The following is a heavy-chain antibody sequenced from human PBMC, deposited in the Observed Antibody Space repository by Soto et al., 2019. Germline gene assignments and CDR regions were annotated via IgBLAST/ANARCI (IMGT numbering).Heavy chain of an antibody. CDR1: GFTFSSYE. J-gene: IGHJ6*02. CDR3: ARDHKGGYYYYGMDV. CDR2: ISSSGSTI. V-gene: IGHV3-48*03. Sequence: EVQLVESGGGLVQPGGSLRLSCAASGFTFSSYEMNWVRQAPGKGLEWVSYISSSGSTIYYADSVKGRFTISRDNAKNSLYLQMNSLRGEDTAVYYCARDHKGGYYYYGMDVWGQGTTVTVSS.